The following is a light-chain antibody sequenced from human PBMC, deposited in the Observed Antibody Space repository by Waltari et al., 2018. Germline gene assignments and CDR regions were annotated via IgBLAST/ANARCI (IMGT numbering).Light chain of an antibody. Sequence: DIQMTQSPSSLSASVGDRVTITCQANQDITTFLNLYQQKPGNAPKLLIYDASDLETGVPSRFSGSGSGTEFAFTINSLQPEDIATYYCLQYDSLPWTFGQGTKVDI. J-gene: IGKJ1*01. V-gene: IGKV1-33*01. CDR3: LQYDSLPWT. CDR1: QDITTF. CDR2: DAS.